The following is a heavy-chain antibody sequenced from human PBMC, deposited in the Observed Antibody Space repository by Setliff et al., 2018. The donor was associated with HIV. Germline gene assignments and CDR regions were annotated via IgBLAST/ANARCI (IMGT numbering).Heavy chain of an antibody. CDR3: ARGFFHPEAYYFDY. D-gene: IGHD6-25*01. CDR2: IHYTGST. J-gene: IGHJ4*02. V-gene: IGHV4-61*01. Sequence: PSETLSLTCSVSGGSVSSVNYYWSWIRQPPGKGLEWIGYIHYTGSTTYNPSLKSRVTISVDTSKNQFSLTLRSVTAADTAVYYCARGFFHPEAYYFDYWGQGVLVTV. CDR1: GGSVSSVNYY.